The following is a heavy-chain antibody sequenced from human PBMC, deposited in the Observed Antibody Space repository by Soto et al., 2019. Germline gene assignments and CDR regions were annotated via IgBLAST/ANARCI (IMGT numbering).Heavy chain of an antibody. D-gene: IGHD4-17*01. J-gene: IGHJ6*03. CDR1: GGSISSYY. CDR3: ARSDYGGGVLYYYYMDV. CDR2: IYYSGST. V-gene: IGHV4-59*01. Sequence: SETLSLTCTVSGGSISSYYWSWIRQPPGKGLEWIGYIYYSGSTNYNPSLKSRVTISVDTSKNQFSLKLSSVTAADTAVYYCARSDYGGGVLYYYYMDVWGNGTTVTVSS.